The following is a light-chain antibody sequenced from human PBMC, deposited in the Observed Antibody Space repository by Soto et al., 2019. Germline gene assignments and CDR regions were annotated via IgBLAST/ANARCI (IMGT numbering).Light chain of an antibody. Sequence: QSVLTQPPSASGTPGQRVTISCSGSTSNIGSNAVDWYQQHPGTAPKVLIYSNNQRPSGVPDRIFGSRSGTSASLAITGLQSEDEAYYYCATWDDSLKGWVFGGGTKLTVL. V-gene: IGLV1-44*01. CDR3: ATWDDSLKGWV. CDR2: SNN. CDR1: TSNIGSNA. J-gene: IGLJ3*02.